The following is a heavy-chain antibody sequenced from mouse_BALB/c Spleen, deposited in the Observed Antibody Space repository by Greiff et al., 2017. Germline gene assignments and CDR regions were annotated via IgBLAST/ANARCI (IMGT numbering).Heavy chain of an antibody. V-gene: IGHV5-6-4*01. Sequence: EVKVVESGGGLVKPGGSLKLSCAASGFTFSSYTMSWVRQTPEKRLEWVATISSGGSYTYYPDSVKGRFTISRDNAKNTLYLQMSSLKSEDTAMYYCTTHYYGPWFAYWGQGTLVTVSA. CDR1: GFTFSSYT. CDR2: ISSGGSYT. J-gene: IGHJ3*01. CDR3: TTHYYGPWFAY. D-gene: IGHD1-2*01.